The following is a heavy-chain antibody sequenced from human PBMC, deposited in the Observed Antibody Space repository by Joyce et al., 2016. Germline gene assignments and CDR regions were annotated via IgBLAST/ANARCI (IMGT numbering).Heavy chain of an antibody. D-gene: IGHD4-17*01. CDR2: ICYNGDT. V-gene: IGHV4-39*07. CDR3: ARDRGAWAFDY. Sequence: QLQLQKSGPGLVKPSETLSLSCTVSGGSISSDSYSWGWVRQPPGKGREWIGTICYNGDTYYDPSLKTRVTILIDTSRNQFSLNLNSVTAADTAVYYCARDRGAWAFDYWGQGTLVTVSS. J-gene: IGHJ4*02. CDR1: GGSISSDSYS.